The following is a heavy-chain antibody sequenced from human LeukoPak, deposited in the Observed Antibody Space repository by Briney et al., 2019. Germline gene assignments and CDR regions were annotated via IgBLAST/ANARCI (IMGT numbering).Heavy chain of an antibody. CDR3: ARVACGTECYYRLDV. CDR2: ISGTTGRT. V-gene: IGHV3-23*01. Sequence: PGGXXXLSCXXSXXXFTSHAMXWVRQAPGKGLEWVSGISGTTGRTFYGDSVKGRFTVSRDNSRGTLYLQMNSLRAEDAAVYFCARVACGTECYYRLDVWGQGTTVTVSS. D-gene: IGHD2-21*01. CDR1: XXXFTSHA. J-gene: IGHJ6*02.